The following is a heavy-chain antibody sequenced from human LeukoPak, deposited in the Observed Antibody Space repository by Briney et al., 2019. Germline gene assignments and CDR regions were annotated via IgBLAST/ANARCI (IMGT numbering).Heavy chain of an antibody. CDR3: ARVRTAMVTTFDY. D-gene: IGHD5-18*01. V-gene: IGHV1-2*02. J-gene: IGHJ4*02. Sequence: ASVTVSCKSSGYTFTDYYMHWVRQAPGQGLEWMGWINPKSGGTNYAQNFQGRVTMTRNTSISTAYMELSRLRSDDTAVYYCARVRTAMVTTFDYWGQGTLVTVSS. CDR1: GYTFTDYY. CDR2: INPKSGGT.